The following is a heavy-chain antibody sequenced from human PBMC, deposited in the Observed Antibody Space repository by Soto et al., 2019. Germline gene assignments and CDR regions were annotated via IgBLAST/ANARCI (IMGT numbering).Heavy chain of an antibody. D-gene: IGHD6-6*01. V-gene: IGHV5-10-1*01. CDR2: IDPSDSYT. Sequence: GESLKISCKGSGYSFTSYWISWVRQMPGKGLEWMGRIDPSDSYTNYSPSFQGHVTISADKSISTAYLQWSSLKASDTATYYCAREGNLEYSSSSSGYYYYYGMDVWGQGTTVTVSS. CDR3: AREGNLEYSSSSSGYYYYYGMDV. CDR1: GYSFTSYW. J-gene: IGHJ6*02.